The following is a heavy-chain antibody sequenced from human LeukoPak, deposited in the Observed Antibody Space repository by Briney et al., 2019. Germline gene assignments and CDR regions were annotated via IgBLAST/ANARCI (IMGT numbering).Heavy chain of an antibody. J-gene: IGHJ4*02. D-gene: IGHD6-6*01. V-gene: IGHV3-33*01. Sequence: PGGSLRLSCAASGFTFSSYGMHWVRQAPGKGLEWVAVIWYDGSNKYYADSVKGRFTISRDNSKNTLYLQMNSLRAEDTAVYYCARSISSIAARRASDYWGQGTLVTVSS. CDR3: ARSISSIAARRASDY. CDR2: IWYDGSNK. CDR1: GFTFSSYG.